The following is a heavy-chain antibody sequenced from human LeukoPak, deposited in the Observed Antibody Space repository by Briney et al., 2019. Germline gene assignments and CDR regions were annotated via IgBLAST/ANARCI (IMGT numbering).Heavy chain of an antibody. CDR2: ISGIGVAT. CDR3: AKRAVTTFSSGFHY. D-gene: IGHD4-17*01. V-gene: IGHV3-23*01. Sequence: QAGGSLRLSCAASGFTFGSDAMTWVRQAPGEGLEWVSVISGIGVATYYADSVKGRFTISRDNSKNTLYLQMNSLRAEDTAIYYCAKRAVTTFSSGFHYWGQGTLVTVSS. J-gene: IGHJ4*02. CDR1: GFTFGSDA.